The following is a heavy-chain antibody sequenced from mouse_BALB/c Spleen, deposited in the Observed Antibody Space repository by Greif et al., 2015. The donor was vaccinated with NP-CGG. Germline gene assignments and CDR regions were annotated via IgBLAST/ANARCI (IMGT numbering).Heavy chain of an antibody. CDR2: IYPYNGGT. CDR3: ARNDYDGAWFAY. V-gene: IGHV1S29*02. Sequence: VQLKQSGPELVKPGASMKISCKASGYTFTDYNMHWVKQSHGKSLEWIGYIYPYNGGTGYNQKFKSKATLTVDNSSSTAYMELRSLTSEDSAVYYCARNDYDGAWFAYWGQGTLVTVSA. CDR1: GYTFTDYN. D-gene: IGHD2-4*01. J-gene: IGHJ3*01.